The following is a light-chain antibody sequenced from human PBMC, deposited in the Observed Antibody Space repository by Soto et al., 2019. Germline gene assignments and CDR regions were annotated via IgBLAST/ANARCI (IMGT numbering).Light chain of an antibody. Sequence: VLTQSPSASASLGASVKLTCTLSSGHSSYAIAWHQKQPEKGPRYLMKLNWEGRHSNGDGIPDRSSGSTSGAERYIAISGLQAEDDADDCCKSWGTGILFGGGTKVTVL. J-gene: IGLJ2*01. CDR2: LNWEGRH. CDR3: KSWGTGIL. CDR1: SGHSSYA. V-gene: IGLV4-69*01.